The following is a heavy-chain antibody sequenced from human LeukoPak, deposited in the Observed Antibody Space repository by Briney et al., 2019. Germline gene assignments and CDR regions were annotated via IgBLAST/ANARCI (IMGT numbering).Heavy chain of an antibody. V-gene: IGHV4-4*07. CDR3: ARVGDGSETYYLGDFFDY. J-gene: IGHJ4*02. Sequence: PSETLSLTCSVSGGSISNYYWSWIRQPAGRGLEWIGRIYTTGSTNYNPSLKSRVTMSVDTSKNQFSLKLSSVSAADTAVYYCARVGDGSETYYLGDFFDYWGQGALVTISS. CDR1: GGSISNYY. CDR2: IYTTGST. D-gene: IGHD3-10*01.